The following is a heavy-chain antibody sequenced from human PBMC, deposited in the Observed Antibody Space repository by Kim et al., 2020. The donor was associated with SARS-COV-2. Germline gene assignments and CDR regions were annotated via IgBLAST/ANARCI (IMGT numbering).Heavy chain of an antibody. J-gene: IGHJ5*02. CDR3: ARLSLSRSTFDP. Sequence: NSNPSLKSRVTISVDTSKNQFSLKLSSVTAADTAVYYCARLSLSRSTFDPWGQGTLVTVSS. V-gene: IGHV4-59*08.